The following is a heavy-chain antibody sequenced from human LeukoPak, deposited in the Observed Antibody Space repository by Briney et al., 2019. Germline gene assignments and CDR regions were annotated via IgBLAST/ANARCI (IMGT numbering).Heavy chain of an antibody. D-gene: IGHD4/OR15-4a*01. V-gene: IGHV3-7*01. CDR3: ARDTLGEGEDANYAVYYFDY. Sequence: GGSLRLSCAASGFTFRTYWMSWVRQAPGKGLEWVANIKQDGNEKYYVDSVKGRFTISRDNAKNSLDLQMNSLRAEDTAVYYCARDTLGEGEDANYAVYYFDYWGRGTPVTVSS. CDR2: IKQDGNEK. CDR1: GFTFRTYW. J-gene: IGHJ4*02.